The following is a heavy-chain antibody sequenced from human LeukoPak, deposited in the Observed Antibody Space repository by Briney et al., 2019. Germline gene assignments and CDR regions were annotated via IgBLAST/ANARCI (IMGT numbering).Heavy chain of an antibody. D-gene: IGHD6-19*01. V-gene: IGHV1-2*06. Sequence: GASVKVSCKASGYTFTDNYIHWVRQAPGQGLEWVGRIDPNTGGTNYAQKFQGRVTMTRDTSISTAYMELSRLRSDDTAVYYCARDSRVAADYWGQGTLVSVSS. J-gene: IGHJ4*02. CDR3: ARDSRVAADY. CDR1: GYTFTDNY. CDR2: IDPNTGGT.